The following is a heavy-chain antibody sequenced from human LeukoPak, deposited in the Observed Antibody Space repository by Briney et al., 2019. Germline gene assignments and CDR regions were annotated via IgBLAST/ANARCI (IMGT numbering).Heavy chain of an antibody. CDR2: IRYDGSNK. V-gene: IGHV3-30*02. CDR1: GFTFSSYG. D-gene: IGHD3-3*01. CDR3: ARDLRFLEWLSLTNWFDP. J-gene: IGHJ5*02. Sequence: PGGSLRLSCAASGFTFSSYGMHWVRQAPGKGLEWVAFIRYDGSNKYYADSVKGRFTISRDNSKNTLYLQMNSLRAEDTAVYYCARDLRFLEWLSLTNWFDPWGQGTLVTVSS.